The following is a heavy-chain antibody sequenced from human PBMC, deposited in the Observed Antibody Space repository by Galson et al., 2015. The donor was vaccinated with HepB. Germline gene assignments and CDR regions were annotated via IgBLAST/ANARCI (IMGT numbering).Heavy chain of an antibody. D-gene: IGHD3-16*01. CDR2: IEYDGSNE. J-gene: IGHJ4*02. V-gene: IGHV3-30*18. CDR1: GFTFSSYA. Sequence: SLRLSCAASGFTFSSYAMNWVRQAPGKGLEWVAFIEYDGSNEYYADSVKGRFTISRDNTKNTLYLQMNSLRAEDTAVYYCAKEPLKGGFDYWGQGTLVTVSS. CDR3: AKEPLKGGFDY.